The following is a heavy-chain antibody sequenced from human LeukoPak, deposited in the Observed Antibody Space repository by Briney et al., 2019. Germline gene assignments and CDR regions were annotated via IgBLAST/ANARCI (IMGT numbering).Heavy chain of an antibody. J-gene: IGHJ2*01. Sequence: PSETLSLTCTVSGGSISSYYWSWIRQPPGKGLEWIGYIYYSGSTNYNPSLKSRVTISVDTSKNQFSLKLSSVTAADTAVYYCAREVPRFDKRYFDLWGRGTLVTVSS. CDR2: IYYSGST. D-gene: IGHD3-16*01. V-gene: IGHV4-59*01. CDR3: AREVPRFDKRYFDL. CDR1: GGSISSYY.